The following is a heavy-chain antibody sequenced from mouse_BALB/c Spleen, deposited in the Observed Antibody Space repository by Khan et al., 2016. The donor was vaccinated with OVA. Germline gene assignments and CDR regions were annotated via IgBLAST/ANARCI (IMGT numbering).Heavy chain of an antibody. V-gene: IGHV1-7*01. Sequence: VQLQESGAELVKPGASVKMSCKASGYTFTTYWMHWVKQRPGQGLEWIGYINPTSGYTDYNDKFKDRATLSADKSSSTAYMQLNSLTSEDSAVYYCTRDRIDYWGQGTTLTVSS. J-gene: IGHJ2*01. CDR1: GYTFTTYW. CDR3: TRDRIDY. CDR2: INPTSGYT.